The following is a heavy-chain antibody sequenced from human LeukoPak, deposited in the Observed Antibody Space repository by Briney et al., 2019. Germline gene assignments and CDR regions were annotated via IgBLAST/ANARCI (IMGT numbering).Heavy chain of an antibody. J-gene: IGHJ4*02. Sequence: GASVKVSCKASGYSFTSYGMSWVRQAPGQGLEWMGWISAHNGATNYAQNLQGRVTMTTDTSTNTAYMEVRSLRSDDTAVYYCARESSAGSYQNDYWGQGNLVTVSS. CDR1: GYSFTSYG. CDR3: ARESSAGSYQNDY. D-gene: IGHD3-10*01. V-gene: IGHV1-18*01. CDR2: ISAHNGAT.